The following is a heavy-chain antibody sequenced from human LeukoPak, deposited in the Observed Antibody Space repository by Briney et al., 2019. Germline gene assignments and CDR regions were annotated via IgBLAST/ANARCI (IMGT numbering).Heavy chain of an antibody. CDR2: IWYDGSNK. CDR1: GFTFSTYG. J-gene: IGHJ4*02. D-gene: IGHD6-6*01. Sequence: GRSLRLSCAASGFTFSTYGMHWVRQAPGKGLEWVAVIWYDGSNKYYADSVKGRFTISRDNSKNTLYLQMNSLRAEDTAVYYCARDAWAARRELLYWGQGTLVTVSS. V-gene: IGHV3-33*01. CDR3: ARDAWAARRELLY.